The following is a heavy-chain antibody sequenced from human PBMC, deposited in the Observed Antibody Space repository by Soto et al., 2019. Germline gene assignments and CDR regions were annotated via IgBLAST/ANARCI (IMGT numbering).Heavy chain of an antibody. V-gene: IGHV3-9*01. CDR1: GFTFDNFA. CDR2: ISWNSADI. Sequence: EAQLVESGGGLVQPGRSLRLSCEASGFTFDNFAMHWVRQAPGKGLEWVSGISWNSADIYYSDSVKGRFTLSRDNGKNTLSLQMNSLRADDTALYFCAKGRTRPLKLGSLGDNAFDLWCQGTMVTVSS. CDR3: AKGRTRPLKLGSLGDNAFDL. D-gene: IGHD3-10*01. J-gene: IGHJ3*01.